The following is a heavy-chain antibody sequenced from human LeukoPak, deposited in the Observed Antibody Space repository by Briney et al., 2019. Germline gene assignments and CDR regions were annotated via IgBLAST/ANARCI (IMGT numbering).Heavy chain of an antibody. CDR1: GGSISSYY. J-gene: IGHJ4*02. CDR3: AKDGDSGSYIDY. CDR2: IYTSGST. Sequence: SETLSLTCTVSGGSISSYYWSWIRQPAGKGLEWIGRIYTSGSTNYNPSLKSRVTMSVDTSKNQFSLKLSSVTAADTAVYYCAKDGDSGSYIDYWGQGTLVTVSS. V-gene: IGHV4-4*07. D-gene: IGHD1-26*01.